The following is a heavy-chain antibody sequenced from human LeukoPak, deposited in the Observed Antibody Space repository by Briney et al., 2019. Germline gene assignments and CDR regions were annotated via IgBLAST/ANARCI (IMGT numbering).Heavy chain of an antibody. J-gene: IGHJ4*02. CDR1: GFTFSSYA. Sequence: GGSLRLSCAASGFTFSSYAMSWVRQAPGKGLEWVSVISGSGGSTYYADSVKGRLTISRDNSKNTLYLQMNSPRTENTAVYYCAKRSDYSGYDYDLDYWGQGTLVTVSS. D-gene: IGHD5-12*01. CDR2: ISGSGGST. V-gene: IGHV3-23*01. CDR3: AKRSDYSGYDYDLDY.